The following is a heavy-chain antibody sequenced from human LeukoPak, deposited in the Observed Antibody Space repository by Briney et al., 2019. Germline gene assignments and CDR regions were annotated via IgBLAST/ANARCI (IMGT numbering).Heavy chain of an antibody. Sequence: ASVKVSCKASGYTFTSYGISWVRQAPGQGLEWMGWINPYNGNTNYAQKLQGRVTMTTDTSTSTAYMELRSLRSDDTAVYYCARDRDGYNGGDYWGQGTPVTVSS. CDR1: GYTFTSYG. D-gene: IGHD5-24*01. CDR2: INPYNGNT. J-gene: IGHJ4*02. V-gene: IGHV1-18*01. CDR3: ARDRDGYNGGDY.